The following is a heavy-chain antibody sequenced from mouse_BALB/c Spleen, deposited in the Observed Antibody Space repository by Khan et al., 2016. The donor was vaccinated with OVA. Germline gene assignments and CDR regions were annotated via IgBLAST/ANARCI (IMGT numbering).Heavy chain of an antibody. J-gene: IGHJ3*01. V-gene: IGHV1S137*01. Sequence: QVQLKESGPEPVRPGASVKISCKGSGYTFADYGMHWVRQSHAKSLEWIGVISTYYGNIKYNHKFEGRATMTVDKSSSTAYMELARLTSEASAVDFCIRSGSSEFAYWGQGTLVTVSA. D-gene: IGHD1-3*01. CDR1: GYTFADYG. CDR3: IRSGSSEFAY. CDR2: ISTYYGNI.